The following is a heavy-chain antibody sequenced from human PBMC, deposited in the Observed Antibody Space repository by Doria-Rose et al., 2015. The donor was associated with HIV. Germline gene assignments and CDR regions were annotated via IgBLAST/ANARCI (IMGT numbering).Heavy chain of an antibody. D-gene: IGHD4-17*01. J-gene: IGHJ4*01. CDR1: GYTFANYA. CDR2: INAGNGHT. V-gene: IGHV1-3*01. CDR3: ARSGSYRACDYGVPLDL. Sequence: SCKASGYTFANYAIHWVRQAPGQRFEWMGWINAGNGHTKYSQRFQDRVNITWDTSAKTSHMELGSLRSEDTAIYYCARSGSYRACDYGVPLDLWGQGALVSVSS.